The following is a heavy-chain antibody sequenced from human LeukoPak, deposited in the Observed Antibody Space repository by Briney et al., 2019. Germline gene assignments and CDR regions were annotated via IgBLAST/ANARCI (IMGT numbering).Heavy chain of an antibody. CDR2: ISYDGSNK. J-gene: IGHJ4*02. Sequence: GRSLRLSCAASGFTFSSYAMHWVRQAPGKGLEWVAVISYDGSNKYYADSVKGRFTISRDNSKNTPYLQMNSLRAEDTAVYYCARDGSYCSGGSCYSPFDYWGQGTLVTVSS. CDR1: GFTFSSYA. V-gene: IGHV3-30-3*01. CDR3: ARDGSYCSGGSCYSPFDY. D-gene: IGHD2-15*01.